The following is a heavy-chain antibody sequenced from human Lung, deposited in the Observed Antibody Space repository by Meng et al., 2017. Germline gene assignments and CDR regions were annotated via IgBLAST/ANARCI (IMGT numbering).Heavy chain of an antibody. Sequence: QVHLQQAGPGLVKRSQTLSRPCAISGDSASGNSDAWNWIRQSPSRGLEWMGRTYYSSNWYNGYAVSVRSRITLNPDTSNNQFSLQLNSVTPEYTAVYYCARSQQWLDSWGQGTLVTVSS. CDR2: TYYSSNWYN. D-gene: IGHD6-19*01. J-gene: IGHJ4*02. CDR1: GDSASGNSDA. V-gene: IGHV6-1*01. CDR3: ARSQQWLDS.